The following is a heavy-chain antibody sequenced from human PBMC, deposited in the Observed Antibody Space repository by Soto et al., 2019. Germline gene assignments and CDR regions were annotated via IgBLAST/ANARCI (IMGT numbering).Heavy chain of an antibody. CDR3: ASREGSGSYPGYYYGMDV. D-gene: IGHD3-10*01. J-gene: IGHJ6*02. CDR2: IYPGDSDT. V-gene: IGHV5-51*01. CDR1: GYSFTSYG. Sequence: PVESLKISCKGSGYSFTSYGIGWVRQMPGKGLEWMGIIYPGDSDTRYSPSFQGQVTISADKSISTAYLQWSSLKASDTAMYYCASREGSGSYPGYYYGMDVWGQGTTVTASS.